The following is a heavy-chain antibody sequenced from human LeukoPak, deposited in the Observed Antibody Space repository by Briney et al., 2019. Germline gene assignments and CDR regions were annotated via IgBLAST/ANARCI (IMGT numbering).Heavy chain of an antibody. V-gene: IGHV1-18*01. D-gene: IGHD3-22*01. CDR1: GYTFTSYG. CDR3: ARTTHGMIVVVTIGARCYGMDV. CDR2: ISAYNGNT. Sequence: ASVKVSCKASGYTFTSYGISWVRQAPGQGLEWMGWISAYNGNTNYAQKLQGRVTMTTDTSTSTAYMELRSLRSDDTAVYYCARTTHGMIVVVTIGARCYGMDVWGQGTTVTVSS. J-gene: IGHJ6*02.